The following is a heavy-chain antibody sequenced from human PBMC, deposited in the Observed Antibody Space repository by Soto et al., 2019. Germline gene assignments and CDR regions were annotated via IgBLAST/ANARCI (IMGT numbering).Heavy chain of an antibody. Sequence: ASVKVSCKASGYTFTSYGISWVRQAPGQGLEWIGWISAYNGNTNYAQKLQGRVTMTTDTSTSTAYMELRSLRSDDTAVYYCARVSPRPMTTVSGDAFDIWGQGTMVTVSS. CDR1: GYTFTSYG. CDR3: ARVSPRPMTTVSGDAFDI. CDR2: ISAYNGNT. J-gene: IGHJ3*02. D-gene: IGHD4-17*01. V-gene: IGHV1-18*01.